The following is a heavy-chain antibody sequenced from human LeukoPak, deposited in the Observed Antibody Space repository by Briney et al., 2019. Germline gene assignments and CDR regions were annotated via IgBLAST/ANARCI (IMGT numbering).Heavy chain of an antibody. Sequence: SETLSLTCAVYGGSFSGYYWSWIRQPPGKGLEWIGEINHSGSTNYNPSLKSRVTISVDTSKNQFSLKLSSVTAADTAVYYCARPLMGGYSYGYAYWGQGTLVTVSS. CDR1: GGSFSGYY. J-gene: IGHJ4*02. CDR2: INHSGST. D-gene: IGHD5-18*01. V-gene: IGHV4-34*01. CDR3: ARPLMGGYSYGYAY.